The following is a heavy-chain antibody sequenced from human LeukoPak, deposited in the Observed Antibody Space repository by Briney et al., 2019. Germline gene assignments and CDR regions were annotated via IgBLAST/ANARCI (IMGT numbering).Heavy chain of an antibody. CDR3: ARAASYNYNNRPYLFDS. J-gene: IGHJ4*02. Sequence: GGSLKLSCAASGFTFSGSAMHWVRQASGKGLEWVSGIGAFGDTYYGVAVRGRFTISRDKAKNSLYLQMNSLGAGDTAVYFCARAASYNYNNRPYLFDSWGQGTLVAVSS. CDR1: GFTFSGSA. V-gene: IGHV3-13*01. CDR2: IGAFGDT. D-gene: IGHD3-10*01.